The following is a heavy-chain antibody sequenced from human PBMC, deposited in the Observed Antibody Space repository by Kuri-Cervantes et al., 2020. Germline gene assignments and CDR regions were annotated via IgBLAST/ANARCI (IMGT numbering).Heavy chain of an antibody. Sequence: SETLSLTCAVYGGSFSGYYWSWIRQPPGKGLEWIGEINHSGSTNYNPSLKSRVTISVDTSKNLFSLKLSSVTAADTAVYYCARGARHPTYGMDVWGQGTTVAVSS. J-gene: IGHJ6*02. D-gene: IGHD1-26*01. CDR1: GGSFSGYY. V-gene: IGHV4-34*01. CDR2: INHSGST. CDR3: ARGARHPTYGMDV.